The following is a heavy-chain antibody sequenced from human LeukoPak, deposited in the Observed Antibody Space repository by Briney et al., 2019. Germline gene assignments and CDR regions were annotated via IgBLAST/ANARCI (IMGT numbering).Heavy chain of an antibody. D-gene: IGHD5-18*01. J-gene: IGHJ5*02. CDR1: GGSISSGGYY. CDR2: IYYSGST. V-gene: IGHV4-31*03. CDR3: ARGLDTAMGGRWFDP. Sequence: SETLSLTCTVSGGSISSGGYYRSWIRQHPGKGLEWIGYIYYSGSTYYNPSLKSRVTISVDTSKNQFSLKLGSVTAVDTAVYYCARGLDTAMGGRWFDPWGQGTLVTVSS.